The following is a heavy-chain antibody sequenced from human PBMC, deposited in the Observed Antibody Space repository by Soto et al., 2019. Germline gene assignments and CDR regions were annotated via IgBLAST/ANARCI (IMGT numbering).Heavy chain of an antibody. J-gene: IGHJ3*02. D-gene: IGHD3-22*01. CDR1: GGSISSYY. CDR3: ARVYYDGAFDI. Sequence: SETLSLTCTVSGGSISSYYWSWIRQPPGKGLEWIGYINYSGSTNYNPSLKSRVTISVDTSKNQFSLKLSSVTAADTAVYYCARVYYDGAFDIWGQGTMVTVSS. V-gene: IGHV4-59*01. CDR2: INYSGST.